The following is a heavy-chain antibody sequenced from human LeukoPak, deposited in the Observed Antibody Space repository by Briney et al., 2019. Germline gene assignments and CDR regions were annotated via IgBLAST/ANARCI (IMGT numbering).Heavy chain of an antibody. V-gene: IGHV1-2*02. J-gene: IGHJ6*03. CDR3: ARDMGHCSGGSCYLYYYYYYMDV. CDR2: INPNSGGT. Sequence: ASVKVSCKASGYTFTGYYMHWVRQAPGQGLEWMGWINPNSGGTNYAQKFQGRVTMTRDTSISTAYMELSRLRSDDTAVYYCARDMGHCSGGSCYLYYYYYYMDVWGKGTTVTVSS. CDR1: GYTFTGYY. D-gene: IGHD2-15*01.